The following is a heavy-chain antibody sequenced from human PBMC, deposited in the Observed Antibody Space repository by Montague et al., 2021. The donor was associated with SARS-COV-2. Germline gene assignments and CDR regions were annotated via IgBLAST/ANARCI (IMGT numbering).Heavy chain of an antibody. CDR3: ARLGYCSGGSCIDP. CDR1: GFTFSSYE. Sequence: SLRLSCAASGFTFSSYEMNWVRQAPGKGLEWVSYISSSGSTIYCADSVKGRFTISRDNAKNSLYLQMNSLRAEDTAVYYCARLGYCSGGSCIDPWGQGTLVTVSS. D-gene: IGHD2-15*01. CDR2: ISSSGSTI. V-gene: IGHV3-48*03. J-gene: IGHJ5*02.